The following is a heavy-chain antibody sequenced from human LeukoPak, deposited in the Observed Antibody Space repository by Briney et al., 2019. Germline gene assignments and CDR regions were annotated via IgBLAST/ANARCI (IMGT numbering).Heavy chain of an antibody. D-gene: IGHD5-18*01. CDR3: ARGGSYSYGTTY. Sequence: GGSLRLSCAAPGFTFSNYGMHWVRQAPGKGLEWVAFIRYDGSNKYYADSVKGRFTISRDNAKNSLYLQMNSLRAEDTAVYYCARGGSYSYGTTYWGQGTLVTVSS. V-gene: IGHV3-30*02. CDR2: IRYDGSNK. J-gene: IGHJ4*02. CDR1: GFTFSNYG.